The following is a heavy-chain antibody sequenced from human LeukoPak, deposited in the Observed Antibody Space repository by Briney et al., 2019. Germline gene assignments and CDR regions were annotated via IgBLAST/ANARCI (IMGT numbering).Heavy chain of an antibody. CDR3: TSPNRLPPHGGDW. Sequence: GGSLRLSCAASGFSFSVSAMHWIRQASGKGLEWVGRIRSKGKNYTTTYAARVKGRFTISRDDSKNTAYLQMNSLKTEDTDVYYCTSPNRLPPHGGDWWGRGALVTVSS. CDR2: IRSKGKNYTT. CDR1: GFSFSVSA. D-gene: IGHD2-21*02. J-gene: IGHJ4*02. V-gene: IGHV3-73*01.